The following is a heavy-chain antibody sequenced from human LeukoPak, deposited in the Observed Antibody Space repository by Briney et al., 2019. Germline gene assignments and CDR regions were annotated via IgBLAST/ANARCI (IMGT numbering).Heavy chain of an antibody. CDR1: EGTFSIYA. V-gene: IGHV1-69*13. CDR2: IIPIFGTA. CDR3: ARGEITFFGVFIILGY. D-gene: IGHD3-3*01. J-gene: IGHJ4*02. Sequence: SVKVSCKASEGTFSIYAISWVRQAPGQGLEWIGGIIPIFGTANSAQKFQGRVTITADQFTRTAYMELSRLRSEDTAVYYCARGEITFFGVFIILGYWGQGTLVTVSS.